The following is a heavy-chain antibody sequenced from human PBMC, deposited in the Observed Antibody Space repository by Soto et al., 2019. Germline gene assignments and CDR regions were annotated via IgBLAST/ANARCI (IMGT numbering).Heavy chain of an antibody. V-gene: IGHV4-59*08. J-gene: IGHJ4*02. Sequence: QVQLQESGPGLVKPSETLSLTCNVSGGSISNYYWSWIRQPPGKGLEWIGYISYSGDTKYNPSLKSRVTMSVDTSKNHFSLRLSSVTAADTAVYYCARLMAHRGGQVDYWGQGTLVTVSS. CDR1: GGSISNYY. D-gene: IGHD3-10*01. CDR2: ISYSGDT. CDR3: ARLMAHRGGQVDY.